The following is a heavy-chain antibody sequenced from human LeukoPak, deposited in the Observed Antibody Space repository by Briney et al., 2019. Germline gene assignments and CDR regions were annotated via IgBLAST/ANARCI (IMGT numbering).Heavy chain of an antibody. CDR2: MNPNSGNT. V-gene: IGHV1-8*02. D-gene: IGHD1-1*01. J-gene: IGHJ4*02. CDR1: GGTFSSYA. CDR3: ATSGGTWSYFDY. Sequence: ASVKVSCKASGGTFSSYAISWVRQATGQGLEWMGWMNPNSGNTGYAQKFQGRVTMTRNTSISTAYMELSSLRSEDTAVYYCATSGGTWSYFDYWGQGTLVTVSS.